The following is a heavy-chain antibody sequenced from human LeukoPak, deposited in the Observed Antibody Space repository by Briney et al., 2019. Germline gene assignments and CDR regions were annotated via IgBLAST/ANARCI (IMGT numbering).Heavy chain of an antibody. CDR1: GYSFNSYW. J-gene: IGHJ4*02. V-gene: IGHV5-51*01. CDR2: IYPGDSDT. Sequence: GESLKISCKGSGYSFNSYWIGWVRQMPGKGLEWMGIIYPGDSDTKYSPSFQGQVTISADKSISTAYLQWSSLKASDTAMYYCARLDGSGTTGTHFDYWGQGTLVTVSS. CDR3: ARLDGSGTTGTHFDY. D-gene: IGHD1-1*01.